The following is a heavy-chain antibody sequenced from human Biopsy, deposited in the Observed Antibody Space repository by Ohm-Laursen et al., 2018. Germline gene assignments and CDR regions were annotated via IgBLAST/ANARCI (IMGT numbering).Heavy chain of an antibody. CDR1: GYTLTALS. J-gene: IGHJ4*02. Sequence: ASVKVSCKISGYTLTALSMHWVRQAPGRGLEWMGGFAPENGKTIYAQKFQGRITMTEDTSTDTAYMELSSLRSEDTAVYYCAADINVWNVNYWGQGTQVTVSS. V-gene: IGHV1-24*01. D-gene: IGHD1-1*01. CDR3: AADINVWNVNY. CDR2: FAPENGKT.